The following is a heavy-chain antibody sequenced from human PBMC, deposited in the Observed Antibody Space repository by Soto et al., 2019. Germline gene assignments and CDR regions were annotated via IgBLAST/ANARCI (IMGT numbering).Heavy chain of an antibody. V-gene: IGHV1-24*01. Sequence: GASVKVSCKVSGYTLTELSMHWVRQAPGKGLEWMGGFDPEDGETIYAQKFQGRVTMTEDTSTDTAYMELSSLRSEDTAVYYCATRLRFLEWLSFDYWGQGTLVTVSS. CDR2: FDPEDGET. D-gene: IGHD3-3*01. CDR1: GYTLTELS. CDR3: ATRLRFLEWLSFDY. J-gene: IGHJ4*02.